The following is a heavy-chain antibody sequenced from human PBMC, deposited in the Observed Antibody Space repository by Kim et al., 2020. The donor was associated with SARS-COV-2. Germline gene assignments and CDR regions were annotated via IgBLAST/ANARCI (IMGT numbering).Heavy chain of an antibody. CDR2: IYYSGST. V-gene: IGHV4-31*03. Sequence: SETLSLTCTVSGGSISSGGYYWSWIRQHPGKGLEWIGYIYYSGSTYYNPSLKSRVTISVDTSKNQFSLKLSSVTAADTAVYYCARARYGNYYYGMDVWGQGTTVTVSS. CDR3: ARARYGNYYYGMDV. CDR1: GGSISSGGYY. D-gene: IGHD4-17*01. J-gene: IGHJ6*02.